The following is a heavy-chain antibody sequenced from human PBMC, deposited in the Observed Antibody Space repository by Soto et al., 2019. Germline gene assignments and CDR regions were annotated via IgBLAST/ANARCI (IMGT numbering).Heavy chain of an antibody. V-gene: IGHV1-69*12. CDR1: GGTFSSYA. Sequence: QVQLVQSGAEVKKPGSSVKVSCKASGGTFSSYAISWVRQAPGQGLEWMGGIIPIFGTANYAQKFQGRVTITADESTSTDYMELSSLRSEDTAVYYCARKLRGSGSYYRHYYYYGMDVWGQGTTVTVSS. J-gene: IGHJ6*02. CDR3: ARKLRGSGSYYRHYYYYGMDV. CDR2: IIPIFGTA. D-gene: IGHD3-10*01.